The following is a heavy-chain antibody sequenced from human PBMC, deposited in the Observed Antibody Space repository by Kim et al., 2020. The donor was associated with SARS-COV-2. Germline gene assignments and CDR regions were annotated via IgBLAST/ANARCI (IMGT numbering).Heavy chain of an antibody. D-gene: IGHD6-19*01. J-gene: IGHJ6*02. CDR2: ISYDGSNK. V-gene: IGHV3-30*18. CDR1: GFTFSSYG. CDR3: AKDMRYSSVRYGMDV. Sequence: GGSLRLSCAASGFTFSSYGMHRVRQAPGKGLEWVAVISYDGSNKYYADSVKGRFTISRDNSKNTLYLQMNSLRAEDTAVYYCAKDMRYSSVRYGMDVWGQGTTVTVSS.